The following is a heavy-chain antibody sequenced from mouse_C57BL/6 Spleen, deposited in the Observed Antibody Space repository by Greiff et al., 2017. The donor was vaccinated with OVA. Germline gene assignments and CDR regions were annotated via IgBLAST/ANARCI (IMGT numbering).Heavy chain of an antibody. D-gene: IGHD2-5*01. J-gene: IGHJ1*03. CDR2: ISNGGGST. CDR1: GFPFSDYY. CDR3: ARQGSKGYFDV. Sequence: EVQVVESGGGLVQPGGSLKLSCAASGFPFSDYYMYWVRQTPEKRLEWVAYISNGGGSTYYPDTVKGRFTISRDNAKNTLYLQMSRLKSEDTAMYYCARQGSKGYFDVWGTGTTVTVSS. V-gene: IGHV5-12*01.